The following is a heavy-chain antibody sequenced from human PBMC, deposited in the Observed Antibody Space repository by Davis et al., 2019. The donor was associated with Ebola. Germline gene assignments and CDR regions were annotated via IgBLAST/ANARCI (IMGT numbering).Heavy chain of an antibody. CDR2: IWYDGSNK. CDR1: GFTFSSYG. J-gene: IGHJ4*02. CDR3: ANDLYYYDSSGYYASGSLSNDY. D-gene: IGHD3-22*01. V-gene: IGHV3-33*06. Sequence: SCKASGFTFSSYGMHWVRQAPGKGLEWVAVIWYDGSNKYYADSVKGRFTISRDNSKNTLYLQMNSLRAEDTAVYYCANDLYYYDSSGYYASGSLSNDYWGQGTLVTVSS.